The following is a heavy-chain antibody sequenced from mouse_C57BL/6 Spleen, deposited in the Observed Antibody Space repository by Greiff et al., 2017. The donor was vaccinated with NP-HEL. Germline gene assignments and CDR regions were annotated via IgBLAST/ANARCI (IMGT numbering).Heavy chain of an antibody. J-gene: IGHJ2*01. V-gene: IGHV1-55*01. D-gene: IGHD2-3*01. CDR3: ARRTLYYFDY. CDR2: IYPGSGST. CDR1: GYTFTSYW. Sequence: QVQLQQPGAELVKPGASVKMSCKASGYTFTSYWITWVKQRPGQGLEWIGDIYPGSGSTNYNEKFKSKATLTVAKSSSTAYMQLSSLTSEDSAVYYCARRTLYYFDYWGQGTTLTVSS.